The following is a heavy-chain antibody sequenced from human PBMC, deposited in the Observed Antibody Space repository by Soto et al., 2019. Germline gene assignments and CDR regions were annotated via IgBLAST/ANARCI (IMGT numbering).Heavy chain of an antibody. Sequence: PSETLSLTCAVYGGSFSGYYWSWIRQPPGKGLEWIGEINHSGSTNYNPSLKSRVTISVDTSKNQFSLKLSSVTAADTAVYYCARASCDFWSGYFFYYYYGMDVWGQGTTVTVSS. V-gene: IGHV4-34*01. D-gene: IGHD3-3*01. J-gene: IGHJ6*02. CDR2: INHSGST. CDR1: GGSFSGYY. CDR3: ARASCDFWSGYFFYYYYGMDV.